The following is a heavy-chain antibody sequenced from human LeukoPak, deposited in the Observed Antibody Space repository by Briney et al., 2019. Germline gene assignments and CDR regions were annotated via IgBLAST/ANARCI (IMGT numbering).Heavy chain of an antibody. CDR2: ISSTSSYI. Sequence: PGGSLRLSCAASGVTFSTYSMNWVRQAPGKGLEWVSSISSTSSYIYYADSVKGRFTISRDNAQKSLYLQMNSLRAEDTAVYYCARVGYSSGWYFDYWGQGTLVTVSS. CDR1: GVTFSTYS. J-gene: IGHJ4*02. V-gene: IGHV3-21*01. D-gene: IGHD6-19*01. CDR3: ARVGYSSGWYFDY.